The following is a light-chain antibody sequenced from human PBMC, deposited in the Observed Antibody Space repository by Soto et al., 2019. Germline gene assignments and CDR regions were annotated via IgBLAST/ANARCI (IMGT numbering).Light chain of an antibody. CDR2: WAS. Sequence: DIVMTQSPDSLAVSLGERATINCKSSQSVLYSSNNKNYLAWYQQKPGQPPNLLIYWASARESGIPDPFSGSGSGTDFTITISSLQAEDVAVYYCQQYYSTPPTFGQGTKVEIK. CDR3: QQYYSTPPT. CDR1: QSVLYSSNNKNY. V-gene: IGKV4-1*01. J-gene: IGKJ1*01.